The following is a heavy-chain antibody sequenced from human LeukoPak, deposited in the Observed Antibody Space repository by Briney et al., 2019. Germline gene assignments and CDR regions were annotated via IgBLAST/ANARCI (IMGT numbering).Heavy chain of an antibody. Sequence: SGTLSLTCAVSGGSISGSNWWSWVRQPPGKGLEWIGEIYHSGSTNYNPSLKSRVTISGDKSKNQFSLKLSSVTAADTAVYYCARVVEYYDSSGRSRDYFDYWGQGTLVTVSS. CDR3: ARVVEYYDSSGRSRDYFDY. CDR1: GGSISGSNW. CDR2: IYHSGST. J-gene: IGHJ4*02. D-gene: IGHD3-22*01. V-gene: IGHV4-4*02.